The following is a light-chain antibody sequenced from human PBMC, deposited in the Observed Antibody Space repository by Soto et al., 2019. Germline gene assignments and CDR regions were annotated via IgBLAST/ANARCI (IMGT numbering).Light chain of an antibody. CDR2: DAS. CDR3: QQYNTYWT. J-gene: IGKJ1*01. CDR1: QNINNY. V-gene: IGKV1-33*01. Sequence: DIQMTQSPSSLSASVGDRVTITCQASQNINNYLNWYQQKPGRAPKLLIYDASNLEAGVPSRFRGSGSGTEFTLTISSLQSEDFATYYCQQYNTYWTFGQGTKVDI.